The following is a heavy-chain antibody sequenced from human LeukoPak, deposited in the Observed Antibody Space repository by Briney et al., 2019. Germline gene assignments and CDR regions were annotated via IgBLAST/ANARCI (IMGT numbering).Heavy chain of an antibody. CDR2: IYTSGST. CDR1: GGSINIYY. Sequence: SETLSLTCTVSGGSINIYYWNWIRQPAGKGLEWIGRIYTSGSTNYNPSLKSRVTMSAATSKNQFSLKLTSVTAADTAVYYCARQSADAFDIWGQGTMVTVSS. CDR3: ARQSADAFDI. J-gene: IGHJ3*02. V-gene: IGHV4-4*07.